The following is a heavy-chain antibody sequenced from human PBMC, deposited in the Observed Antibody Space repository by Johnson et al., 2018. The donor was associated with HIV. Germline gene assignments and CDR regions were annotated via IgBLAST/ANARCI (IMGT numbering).Heavy chain of an antibody. V-gene: IGHV3-30-3*01. Sequence: QVQLVESGGGVVQPGRSLRLSCAASGFTFSSYAMHWVRQAPGKGLEWVAGISYDGSNKYYADSVKGRFTISRDNSKNTLYLQMNSLRAEDTAVYYCASTGSGSDDAFDIWGQGTMVTVSS. CDR1: GFTFSSYA. J-gene: IGHJ3*02. CDR3: ASTGSGSDDAFDI. CDR2: ISYDGSNK. D-gene: IGHD3-10*01.